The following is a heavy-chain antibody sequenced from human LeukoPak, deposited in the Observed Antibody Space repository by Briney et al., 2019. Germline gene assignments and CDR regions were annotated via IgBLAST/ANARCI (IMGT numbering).Heavy chain of an antibody. CDR1: GFTFSSYA. V-gene: IGHV3-43D*03. CDR3: AKDTGRYGGNSDY. D-gene: IGHD4-23*01. J-gene: IGHJ4*02. Sequence: GGSLRLSCAASGFTFSSYAMSWVRQAPGKGLEWVSLISWDGGSTYYADSVKGRFTISRDNSKNSLYLQMNSLRAEDTALYYCAKDTGRYGGNSDYWGQGTLVTVSS. CDR2: ISWDGGST.